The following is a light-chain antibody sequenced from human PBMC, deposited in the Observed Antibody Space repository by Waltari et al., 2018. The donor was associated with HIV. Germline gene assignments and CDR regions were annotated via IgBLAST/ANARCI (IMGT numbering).Light chain of an antibody. Sequence: DIQMTQSPSTLSASVGDRVTITCRASQSISSWLAWYQQKPGKAPKLLIYKASSLESGVPSMFSGSGSGTEVTLTISSLQPDDFATYYCQQYNSYSSTFGPGTKVDVK. CDR3: QQYNSYSST. CDR2: KAS. J-gene: IGKJ3*01. V-gene: IGKV1-5*03. CDR1: QSISSW.